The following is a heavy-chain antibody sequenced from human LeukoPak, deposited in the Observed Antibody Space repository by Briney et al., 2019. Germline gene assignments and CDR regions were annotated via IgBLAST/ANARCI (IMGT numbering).Heavy chain of an antibody. CDR3: ARAGVTATVYYFDY. CDR1: GGSISSSSYY. CDR2: IYYSGST. V-gene: IGHV4-39*07. J-gene: IGHJ4*02. D-gene: IGHD2-21*02. Sequence: SGTLSLTCTVSGGSISSSSYYWGWIRQPPGKGLEWIGSIYYSGSTYYNPSLKSRVTISVDTSKNQFSLRLSSVTAADTAVYYCARAGVTATVYYFDYWGQGTLDTVSS.